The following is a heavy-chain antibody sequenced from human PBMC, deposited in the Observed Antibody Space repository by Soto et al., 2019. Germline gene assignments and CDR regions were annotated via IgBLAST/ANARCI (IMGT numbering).Heavy chain of an antibody. CDR3: AKAVRLLWFGESYFDY. Sequence: GGSLRHSCAASGFTFSSYAMSLVRQAPGKGLEWVSAISGSGGSTYYADSVKGRFTISRDNSKNTLYLQMNSLRAEDTAVYYCAKAVRLLWFGESYFDYWGQGTLVTVSS. J-gene: IGHJ4*02. CDR1: GFTFSSYA. V-gene: IGHV3-23*01. CDR2: ISGSGGST. D-gene: IGHD3-10*01.